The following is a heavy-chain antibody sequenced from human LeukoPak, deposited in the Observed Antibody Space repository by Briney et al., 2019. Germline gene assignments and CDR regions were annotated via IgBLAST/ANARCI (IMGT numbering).Heavy chain of an antibody. J-gene: IGHJ4*02. Sequence: GGSLRLSCAASGFTLSTHYMTWVRQAPGKGLEWVANINQDGSEKYYVDSVKGRFTISRDNVKNSLYLQMNSLRAEDTAVYYCARVRIVAGTDYWGQGTLVTVSS. CDR1: GFTLSTHY. CDR2: INQDGSEK. D-gene: IGHD6-19*01. V-gene: IGHV3-7*01. CDR3: ARVRIVAGTDY.